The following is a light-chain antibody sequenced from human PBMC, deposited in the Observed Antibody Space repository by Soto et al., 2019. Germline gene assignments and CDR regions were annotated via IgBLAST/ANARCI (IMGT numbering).Light chain of an antibody. V-gene: IGLV2-14*02. J-gene: IGLJ1*01. Sequence: QSALTQPASVSGSPGQSITISCTASSSHIGSSNLVSWYQQHPGKAPKLMIYEVSNRPSGVSNRFSGSKSGNTASLTISGLQAEDEADYYCSSFTSGTTLFGTGTKLTVL. CDR2: EVS. CDR1: SSHIGSSNL. CDR3: SSFTSGTTL.